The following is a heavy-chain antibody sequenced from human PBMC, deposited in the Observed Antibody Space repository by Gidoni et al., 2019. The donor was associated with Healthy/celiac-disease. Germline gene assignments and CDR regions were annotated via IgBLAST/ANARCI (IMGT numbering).Heavy chain of an antibody. CDR2: IAYDGSNK. Sequence: QVQLVESGGGVVQPGRSLRLSCAASGFTFRSYGMPWVRQAPGKGLVWVAVIAYDGSNKYYADSVKGRFTISRDNSKNTLYLQMNSLRAEDTAVYYCAKEYLGGYFDYWGQGTLVTVSS. CDR3: AKEYLGGYFDY. D-gene: IGHD2-2*01. V-gene: IGHV3-30*18. J-gene: IGHJ4*02. CDR1: GFTFRSYG.